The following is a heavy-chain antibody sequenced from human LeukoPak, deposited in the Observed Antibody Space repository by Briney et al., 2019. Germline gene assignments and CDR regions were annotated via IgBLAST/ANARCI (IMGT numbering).Heavy chain of an antibody. CDR2: IKQDGSQK. CDR1: GFIFSNYY. V-gene: IGHV3-7*01. Sequence: GGSLRLSCEASGFIFSNYYMSWVRQAPGKGLEWVAHIKQDGSQKYYVDSVKGRFTISRDNAKNSLYLQMNSLRAEDTAVYYCATPYDFWSGYPDYWGQGTLVTVSS. D-gene: IGHD3-3*01. J-gene: IGHJ4*02. CDR3: ATPYDFWSGYPDY.